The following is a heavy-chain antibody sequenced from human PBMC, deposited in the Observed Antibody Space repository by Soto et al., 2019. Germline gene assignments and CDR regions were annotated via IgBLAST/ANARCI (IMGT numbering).Heavy chain of an antibody. J-gene: IGHJ6*02. V-gene: IGHV1-24*01. D-gene: IGHD3-3*01. Sequence: ASVKVSCKVSGYTLTELSMHWVRQAPGKGLEWMGGFDPEDGETIYAQKFQGRVTMTEDTSTDTAYMELSSLRSEDTAVYYCATEIIFFEWFHGKATHGMDVWGQATTVTVSS. CDR3: ATEIIFFEWFHGKATHGMDV. CDR1: GYTLTELS. CDR2: FDPEDGET.